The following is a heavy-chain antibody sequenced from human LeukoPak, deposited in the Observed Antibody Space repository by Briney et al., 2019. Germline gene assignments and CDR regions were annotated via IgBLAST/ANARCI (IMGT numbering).Heavy chain of an antibody. Sequence: GESLKISCKGSGYSFTSYWNGWVRQMPGKGLEWMGIIYPDDSHTIYSPSFQGQDTLSADKYINTAYLQWSRLKASDTPLYYCARHKYNYSSDYHHYHIMDVWGKGTTVTVSS. CDR2: IYPDDSHT. V-gene: IGHV5-51*01. D-gene: IGHD5-18*01. CDR1: GYSFTSYW. J-gene: IGHJ6*03. CDR3: ARHKYNYSSDYHHYHIMDV.